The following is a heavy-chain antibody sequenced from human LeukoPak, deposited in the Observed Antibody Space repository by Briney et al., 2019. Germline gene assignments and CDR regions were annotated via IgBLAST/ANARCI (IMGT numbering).Heavy chain of an antibody. V-gene: IGHV4-34*01. CDR1: GASFNDYY. Sequence: SETLSLTCAVFGASFNDYYWSWIRQPPGKGLEWIGEINHSGSTNYNPSLKSRVTISVDTSRNQFSLNLSSVTAADTAVYYCARLYSTSGYNWFDPWGQGTLVTVSS. J-gene: IGHJ5*02. CDR3: ARLYSTSGYNWFDP. D-gene: IGHD6-6*01. CDR2: INHSGST.